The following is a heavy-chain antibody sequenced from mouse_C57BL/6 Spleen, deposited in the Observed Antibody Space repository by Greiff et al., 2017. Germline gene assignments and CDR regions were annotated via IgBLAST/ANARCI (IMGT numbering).Heavy chain of an antibody. J-gene: IGHJ2*01. V-gene: IGHV1-85*01. CDR1: GYTFTSYD. CDR2: FYPRDGST. D-gene: IGHD1-1*01. CDR3: AREDYYGTFDY. Sequence: VQLQESGPELVKPAASVKLSCKASGYTFTSYDINWVKQRPGQGLEWIGWFYPRDGSTKYNEKFKGKATLTVDTSSSTAYMELHSLTSEDSAVYFCAREDYYGTFDYWGQGTTLTVSS.